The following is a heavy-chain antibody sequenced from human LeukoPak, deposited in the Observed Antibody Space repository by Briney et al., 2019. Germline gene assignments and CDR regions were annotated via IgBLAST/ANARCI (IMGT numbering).Heavy chain of an antibody. CDR3: ARDFSGYDYNFDY. V-gene: IGHV3-21*01. CDR2: ISSSSSYM. CDR1: GFTFSTYT. Sequence: GGSLRLSCAASGFTFSTYTMNCVRQAPGKGLEWVSLISSSSSYMYYADSVKGRFTISRDNTKKSLYLQMNSLRAEDTAVYYCARDFSGYDYNFDYWGQGTLVTVSS. J-gene: IGHJ4*02. D-gene: IGHD5-12*01.